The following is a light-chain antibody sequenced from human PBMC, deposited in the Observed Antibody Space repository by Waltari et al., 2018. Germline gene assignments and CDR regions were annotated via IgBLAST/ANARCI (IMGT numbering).Light chain of an antibody. CDR3: QQYKNWPRT. CDR1: ENINTN. V-gene: IGKV3-15*01. J-gene: IGKJ1*01. Sequence: EIVMTQSPGTLSVSPGERATISCRASENINTNLAWYQQKPGQAPRLLMSDASIRATGIPDRFSGSGSGTEFTLTISSLQSEDFAIYYCQQYKNWPRTFGQGTKVEI. CDR2: DAS.